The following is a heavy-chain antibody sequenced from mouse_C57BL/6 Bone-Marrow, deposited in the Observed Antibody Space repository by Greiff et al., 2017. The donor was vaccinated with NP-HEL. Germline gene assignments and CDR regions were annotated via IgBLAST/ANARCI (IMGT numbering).Heavy chain of an antibody. V-gene: IGHV1-74*01. Sequence: QVQLQQPGAELVKPGASVKVSCKASGYTFTSYWMHWVKQRHGQGLEWIGRIHPSDSDTNYNQKFKGKATLTVDKSSSTAYMQLSSLTSEESAVYYCAISWGYYYGSSYDYFDYGGEGTTLTVSS. CDR3: AISWGYYYGSSYDYFDY. J-gene: IGHJ2*01. CDR1: GYTFTSYW. D-gene: IGHD1-1*01. CDR2: IHPSDSDT.